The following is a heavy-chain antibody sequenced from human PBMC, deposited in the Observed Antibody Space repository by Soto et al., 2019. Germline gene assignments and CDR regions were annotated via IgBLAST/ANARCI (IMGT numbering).Heavy chain of an antibody. CDR2: ISSSGSTI. CDR1: GVTFSDYY. D-gene: IGHD3-22*01. Sequence: GGSLRLSCSASGVTFSDYYMSWIRQAPGKGLEWVSYISSSGSTIYYADSVKGRFTISRDNAKNSLYLQMNSLRAEDTAVYYCATDGYDSSGYSLDAFDIWGQGTMVTVS. CDR3: ATDGYDSSGYSLDAFDI. J-gene: IGHJ3*02. V-gene: IGHV3-11*01.